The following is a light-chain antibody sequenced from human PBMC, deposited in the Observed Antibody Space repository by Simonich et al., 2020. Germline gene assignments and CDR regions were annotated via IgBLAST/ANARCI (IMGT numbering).Light chain of an antibody. CDR3: QQYNNWPPYT. CDR1: QSVSSN. Sequence: EIVMTQSPATLSVSPGERATLSHMASQSVSSNLAWYQQKPGQAPRLLIYGASTRATGIPARFSGSGSGTEFTLTISSLQSEDFAVYYCQQYNNWPPYTFGQGTKLEIK. V-gene: IGKV3-15*01. CDR2: GAS. J-gene: IGKJ2*01.